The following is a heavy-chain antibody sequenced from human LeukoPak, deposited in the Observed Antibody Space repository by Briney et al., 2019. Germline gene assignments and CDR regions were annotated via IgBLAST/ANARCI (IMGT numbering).Heavy chain of an antibody. V-gene: IGHV4-39*01. CDR1: GGSISSSSYY. D-gene: IGHD5-12*01. CDR3: ARQGRGGYDFDY. J-gene: IGHJ4*02. Sequence: SETLSLTCTVSGGSISSSSYYWGWIRQPPGKGLEWIGSSYYSGSTYYNPSLKSRVTISVDTSKNQLSLKLSSVTAADTAVYYCARQGRGGYDFDYWGQGTLVTVSS. CDR2: SYYSGST.